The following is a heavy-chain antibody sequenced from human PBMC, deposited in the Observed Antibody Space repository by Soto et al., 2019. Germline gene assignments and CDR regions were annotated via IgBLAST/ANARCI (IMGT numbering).Heavy chain of an antibody. V-gene: IGHV3-23*01. J-gene: IGHJ4*02. D-gene: IGHD2-21*01. CDR3: ARCEGLRQGIHI. CDR2: ISGSGGST. CDR1: GFTFSSYA. Sequence: EVQLLESGGGLVQPGGSLRLSCAASGFTFSSYAMSWVRQAPGKGLEWVSAISGSGGSTYYADSVKGRFTISRDNSKNTLYLQMNSLRAEDTAVYYCARCEGLRQGIHIWGQGTLVTVSS.